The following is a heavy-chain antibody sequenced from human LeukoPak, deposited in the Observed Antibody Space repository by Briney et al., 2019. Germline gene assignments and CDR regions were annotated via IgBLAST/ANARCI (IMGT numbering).Heavy chain of an antibody. CDR1: AFSLNAYN. V-gene: IGHV3-21*04. CDR3: AKETYYYDSSGYYWDY. Sequence: PGGSLRLSCAASAFSLNAYNMNWVRQAPGKGLEWVSSISYTGTYIYYADSVKGRFTISRDKSKNTVYLQMNSLRVDDTAVYYCAKETYYYDSSGYYWDYWGQGTLVTVSS. D-gene: IGHD3-22*01. J-gene: IGHJ4*02. CDR2: ISYTGTYI.